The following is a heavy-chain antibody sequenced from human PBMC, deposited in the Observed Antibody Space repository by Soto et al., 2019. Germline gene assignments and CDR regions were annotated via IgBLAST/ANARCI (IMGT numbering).Heavy chain of an antibody. Sequence: EVQLVESGGGLVQPGGSLRLSCAASGFTFSSYWMSWVRQAPGKGLEWVANIKQDGSEKYYVDSVKGRFTISRDNAKNTSYLQMNSRRTEDAAVYYYGGDDVVVVPAAILDYYYYYMDVWGKGTTVTVSS. V-gene: IGHV3-7*01. J-gene: IGHJ6*03. D-gene: IGHD2-2*01. CDR1: GFTFSSYW. CDR2: IKQDGSEK. CDR3: GGDDVVVVPAAILDYYYYYMDV.